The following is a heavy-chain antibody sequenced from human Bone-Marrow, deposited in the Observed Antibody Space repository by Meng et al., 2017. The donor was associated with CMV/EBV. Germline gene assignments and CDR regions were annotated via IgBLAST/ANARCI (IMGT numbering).Heavy chain of an antibody. CDR2: IRSKAYGGTT. J-gene: IGHJ4*02. D-gene: IGHD3-10*01. CDR3: TRDGLLVDY. Sequence: GESLKISCAASGFTFSSYEMNWVRQAPGKGLEWVGFIRSKAYGGTTEYAASVKGRFTISRDDSKSIAYLQMNSLKTEDTAVYYCTRDGLLVDYWGQGTLVTVSS. V-gene: IGHV3-49*04. CDR1: GFTFSSYE.